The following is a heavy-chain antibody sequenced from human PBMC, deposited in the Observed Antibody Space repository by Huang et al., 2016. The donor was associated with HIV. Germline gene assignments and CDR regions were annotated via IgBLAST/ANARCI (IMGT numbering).Heavy chain of an antibody. CDR3: ARGGCIQLWLLGYYYMDV. Sequence: QVQLVPSGAEVKKPGASVKVSCKASGYTFSSFGISWVRQALGQGLEWVGWISVYNGNTKFAQKFQGRLTMTTDTSTSKAYRVLRGLRSDDTAVYYCARGGCIQLWLLGYYYMDVWGNGTTVTVSS. J-gene: IGHJ6*03. CDR2: ISVYNGNT. CDR1: GYTFSSFG. V-gene: IGHV1-18*01. D-gene: IGHD5-18*01.